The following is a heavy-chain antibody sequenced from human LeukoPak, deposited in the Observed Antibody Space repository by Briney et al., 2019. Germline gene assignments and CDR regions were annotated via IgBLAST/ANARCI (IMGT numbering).Heavy chain of an antibody. D-gene: IGHD2-21*02. V-gene: IGHV1-18*01. CDR1: GYPFTKFG. J-gene: IGHJ4*02. CDR3: AREGASCSGDACYYYFDY. Sequence: ASVKVSCEPSGYPFTKFGIIWVRQAPGQGLEWMGWTSPHNDNRNYAKKFQGRVTMTTDTSTSTAYMELRSLRSDDTAVYYCAREGASCSGDACYYYFDYWGQGTLVTVSS. CDR2: TSPHNDNR.